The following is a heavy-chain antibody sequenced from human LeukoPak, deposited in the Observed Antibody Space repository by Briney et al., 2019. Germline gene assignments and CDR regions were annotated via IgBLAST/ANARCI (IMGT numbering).Heavy chain of an antibody. J-gene: IGHJ4*02. CDR3: ATATQFYYDFWSGFYVGNDF. V-gene: IGHV1-8*03. D-gene: IGHD3-3*01. CDR2: MNPNSGDT. Sequence: ASVKVSCKASGYTFTSYDINWVRQATGQGLGWMGWMNPNSGDTDYAQKFQGRITITRNTSISTAYMELSSLRSEDTAVYYCATATQFYYDFWSGFYVGNDFWGQGTLVTVSS. CDR1: GYTFTSYD.